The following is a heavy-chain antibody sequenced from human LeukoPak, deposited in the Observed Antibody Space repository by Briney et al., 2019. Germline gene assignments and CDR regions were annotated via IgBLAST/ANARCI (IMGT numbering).Heavy chain of an antibody. D-gene: IGHD6-6*01. Sequence: GGALRLSCAASGFTFSSYAMSWVRQAPGKGLEWVSAISGSGGSRYYADSVKGRFTISRDNSKNTLYLQINSPRAEDTAVYYCAKGKGVGAARPFDYWGQGTLVTVSS. V-gene: IGHV3-23*01. CDR1: GFTFSSYA. J-gene: IGHJ4*02. CDR2: ISGSGGSR. CDR3: AKGKGVGAARPFDY.